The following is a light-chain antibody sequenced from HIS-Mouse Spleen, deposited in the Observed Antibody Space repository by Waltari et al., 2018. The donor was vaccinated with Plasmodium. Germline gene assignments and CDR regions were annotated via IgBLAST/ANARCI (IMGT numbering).Light chain of an antibody. CDR1: ALPTKY. CDR3: YSTDSSGNHRV. V-gene: IGLV3-10*01. CDR2: EDS. J-gene: IGLJ3*02. Sequence: SYELTQPPSSSVSPGQTARITCSGDALPTKYAYWYQEESGQAPVLVIYEDSKRPSGFPERFSGSSSGTMATLTISGAQVEDEADYYCYSTDSSGNHRVFGGGTKLTVL.